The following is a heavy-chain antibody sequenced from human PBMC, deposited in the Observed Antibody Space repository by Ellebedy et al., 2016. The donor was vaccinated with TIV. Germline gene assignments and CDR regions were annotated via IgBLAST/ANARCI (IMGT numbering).Heavy chain of an antibody. V-gene: IGHV1-8*01. J-gene: IGHJ5*02. CDR3: AVGLFDP. CDR1: GYTFTSYV. CDR2: MKPSSGNT. Sequence: AASVKVSCKASGYTFTSYVIHWVRQATGQGLEYLGWMKPSSGNTDYAQKSQCRVTMTRNTSTSTAYMELSSLRSEDTAVYYCAVGLFDPWGQGTLVTVSS. D-gene: IGHD3-10*01.